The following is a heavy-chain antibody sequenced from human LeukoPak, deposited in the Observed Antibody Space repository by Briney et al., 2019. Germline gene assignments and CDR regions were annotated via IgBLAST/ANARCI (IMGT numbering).Heavy chain of an antibody. CDR2: IYYSGST. Sequence: PSETLSLTCTVSGGSISSSSYYWGWIRQPPGKGLEWIGSIYYSGSTYYNPSLKSRVTISVDTSKNQFSLKLSSVTAADTAVYYCARQGLGDSSGYYGGVDYWGQGTLVTVSS. D-gene: IGHD3-22*01. J-gene: IGHJ4*02. CDR1: GGSISSSSYY. V-gene: IGHV4-39*01. CDR3: ARQGLGDSSGYYGGVDY.